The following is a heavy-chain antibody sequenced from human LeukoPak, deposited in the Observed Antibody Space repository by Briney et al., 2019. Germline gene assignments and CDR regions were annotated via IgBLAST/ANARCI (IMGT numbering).Heavy chain of an antibody. CDR2: IYYSGST. CDR1: GGSISSYY. J-gene: IGHJ6*02. D-gene: IGHD2-2*01. CDR3: ASSDPYCSSTSCYAGYGMDV. V-gene: IGHV4-59*08. Sequence: SETLSHTCTVSGGSISSYYWSWIRQPPGKGLEWIGYIYYSGSTNYNPSLKSRVTMSVDTSKNQFSLKLSSVTAADTAVYYCASSDPYCSSTSCYAGYGMDVWGQGTTVTVSS.